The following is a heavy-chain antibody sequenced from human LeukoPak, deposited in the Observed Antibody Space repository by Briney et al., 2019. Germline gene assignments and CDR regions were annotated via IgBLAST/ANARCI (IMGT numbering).Heavy chain of an antibody. J-gene: IGHJ4*02. CDR2: IYSGGTI. CDR1: GFTFSSFA. Sequence: GGSLRLSCAASGFTFSSFATSWVRQAPGKGLEWVSVIYSGGTIYYADSVKGRFTISRDYSKNTLYLQMNSLRAEDTAVYYCARDGDFEKPFFDYWGQGTLVTVSS. V-gene: IGHV3-66*01. CDR3: ARDGDFEKPFFDY. D-gene: IGHD4-17*01.